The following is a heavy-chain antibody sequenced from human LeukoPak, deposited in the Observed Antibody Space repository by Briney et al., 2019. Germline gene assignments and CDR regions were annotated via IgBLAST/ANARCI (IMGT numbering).Heavy chain of an antibody. J-gene: IGHJ4*02. Sequence: GSLRLSCAASGFTFSSYWMSWVRQAPGKGLEWVANIKQDGSEKYYVDSVKGRFTISRDNAKKSLYLQMNSLRAEDTAVYYCARLSIASPSTFDYWGQGTLVTVSS. V-gene: IGHV3-7*01. CDR3: ARLSIASPSTFDY. CDR1: GFTFSSYW. D-gene: IGHD6-6*01. CDR2: IKQDGSEK.